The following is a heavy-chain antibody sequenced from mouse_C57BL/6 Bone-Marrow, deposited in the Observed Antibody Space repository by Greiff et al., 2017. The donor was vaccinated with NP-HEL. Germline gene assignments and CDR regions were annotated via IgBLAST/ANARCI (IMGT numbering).Heavy chain of an antibody. Sequence: EVKVEESGGGLVKPGGSLKLSCAASGFTFSSYTMSWVRQTPEKRLEWVATISGGGGNTYYPDSVTGRFTISRDNAKNTLYLQMSSLRSEDTALYYCARHSDPYYYGSSYVEFAYWGQGTLVTVAA. D-gene: IGHD1-1*01. V-gene: IGHV5-9*01. CDR1: GFTFSSYT. CDR3: ARHSDPYYYGSSYVEFAY. CDR2: ISGGGGNT. J-gene: IGHJ3*01.